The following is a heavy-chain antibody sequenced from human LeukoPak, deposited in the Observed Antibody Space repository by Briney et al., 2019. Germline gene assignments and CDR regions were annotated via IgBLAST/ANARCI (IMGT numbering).Heavy chain of an antibody. CDR3: ARRFRTSASEIPHHDAYDI. D-gene: IGHD2-21*01. V-gene: IGHV4-4*09. J-gene: IGHJ3*02. CDR2: IYGSP. CDR1: GGSITDHF. Sequence: SETLSLTCSVSGGSITDHFWGWIRHPPGMGLEWIGHIYGSPTYNPSLKSRVTISVDTSENQFSLKLTSVTAADTAVYYCARRFRTSASEIPHHDAYDIWGQGTEVIVSS.